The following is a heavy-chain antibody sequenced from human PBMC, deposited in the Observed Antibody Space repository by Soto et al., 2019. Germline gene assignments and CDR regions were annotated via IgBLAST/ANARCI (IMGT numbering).Heavy chain of an antibody. D-gene: IGHD2-2*01. CDR2: MNPNSGNT. V-gene: IGHV1-8*01. Sequence: RASVKVSCKASGYTFTSYDINWVRQATGQGLEWMGWMNPNSGNTGYAQKFQGRVTMTRNTSISTAYMELSSLRSEDTAVYYCARGPGRYCSSTSCPLPFDPWGQGTLVTVSS. CDR1: GYTFTSYD. CDR3: ARGPGRYCSSTSCPLPFDP. J-gene: IGHJ5*02.